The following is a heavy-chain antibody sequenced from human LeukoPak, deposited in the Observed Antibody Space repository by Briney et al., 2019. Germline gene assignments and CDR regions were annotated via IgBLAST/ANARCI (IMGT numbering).Heavy chain of an antibody. CDR3: ARDRGAAAGADY. D-gene: IGHD6-13*01. CDR2: IYSGGST. J-gene: IGHJ4*02. V-gene: IGHV3-66*01. CDR1: GFTVSSNY. Sequence: PGGSLRLSCAASGFTVSSNYMSWVRQAPGKGLEWVSVIYSGGSTYYADSVKGRFTISRDNSKNTLYLQMNSLRAGDTAVYYCARDRGAAAGADYWGQGTLVTVSS.